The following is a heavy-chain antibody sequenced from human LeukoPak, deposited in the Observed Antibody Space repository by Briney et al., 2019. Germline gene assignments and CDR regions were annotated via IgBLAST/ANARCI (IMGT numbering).Heavy chain of an antibody. J-gene: IGHJ3*02. CDR3: ARHYYDGSGDDAFDI. CDR2: IYPGDSDT. Sequence: GESLKISCKGSGYSFTSYWIGWVRQMPGKGLEWMGIIYPGDSDTRYSPSFQGQVTISADKSISTAYLQWSSLKASDTAMYYCARHYYDGSGDDAFDIWGQGTMVTVSS. D-gene: IGHD3-22*01. CDR1: GYSFTSYW. V-gene: IGHV5-51*01.